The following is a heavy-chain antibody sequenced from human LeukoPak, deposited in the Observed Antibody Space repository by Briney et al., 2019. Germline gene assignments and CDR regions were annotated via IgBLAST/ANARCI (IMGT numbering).Heavy chain of an antibody. Sequence: SETLSLTCTVSGGSISSSSDYWGWIRQPPGKGLECIGSIYYSGSTYYNPSLKSRVTISVDTSKNQFSLKLSSVTAADTAVYYCARLGAIRYYYYGMDVWGQGTTVTVSS. J-gene: IGHJ6*02. CDR2: IYYSGST. V-gene: IGHV4-39*01. D-gene: IGHD1-26*01. CDR3: ARLGAIRYYYYGMDV. CDR1: GGSISSSSDY.